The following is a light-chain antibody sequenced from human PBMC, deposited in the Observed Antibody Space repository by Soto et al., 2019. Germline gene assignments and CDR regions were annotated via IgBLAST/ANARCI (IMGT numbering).Light chain of an antibody. CDR3: GTWDTSLSGVV. CDR2: DNS. J-gene: IGLJ2*01. Sequence: QSVLTQPPSVSAAPGQQISISCSGSSSHVGTNYVSWYQQLPGTAPKLLIYDNSRRPSGIPDRFSGSKSGTSATLGISGLQTGDEADYYCGTWDTSLSGVVLGGGTKLTVL. V-gene: IGLV1-51*01. CDR1: SSHVGTNY.